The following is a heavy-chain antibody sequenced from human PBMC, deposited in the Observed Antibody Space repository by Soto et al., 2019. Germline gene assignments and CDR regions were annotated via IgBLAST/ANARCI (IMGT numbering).Heavy chain of an antibody. J-gene: IGHJ6*03. CDR1: GFILSDCA. D-gene: IGHD7-27*01. CDR3: ARDLSWGSNWYYYMDV. CDR2: ISSSSSVI. V-gene: IGHV3-48*01. Sequence: ESGGGLVQPGGSLRLSCATSGFILSDCAMNWVRQAPGKGLEWVSYISSSSSVIDYADSVKGRFTVSRDNARNSPYLQMNSLRAEDTAVYYCARDLSWGSNWYYYMDVWGKGTTVTVSS.